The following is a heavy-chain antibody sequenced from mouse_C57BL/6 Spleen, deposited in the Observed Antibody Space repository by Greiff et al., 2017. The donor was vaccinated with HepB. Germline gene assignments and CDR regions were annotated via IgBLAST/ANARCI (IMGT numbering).Heavy chain of an antibody. D-gene: IGHD2-2*01. CDR1: GYTFTSYW. CDR3: ASGVRDYYAMDY. V-gene: IGHV1-74*01. J-gene: IGHJ4*01. CDR2: IHPSDSDT. Sequence: QVQLQQPGAELVKPGASVKVSCKASGYTFTSYWMHWVKQRPGQGLEWTGRIHPSDSDTNYNQKFKGKATLTVDKSSSTAYMQLSSLTSEDSAVYYCASGVRDYYAMDYWGQGTSVTVSS.